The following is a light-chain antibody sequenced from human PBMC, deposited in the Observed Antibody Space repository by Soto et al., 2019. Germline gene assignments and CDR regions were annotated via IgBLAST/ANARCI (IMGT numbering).Light chain of an antibody. Sequence: DIQMTQSPSTLSASVGDRVTITCRASLSIGTWLAWYQHRPGKAPSLLIYDASTLRSGVPSRFSGSGSGTEFTLTISSLQADDFATYYCQQSDTYPLTFGQGTRLDIK. CDR2: DAS. CDR1: LSIGTW. V-gene: IGKV1-5*01. J-gene: IGKJ5*01. CDR3: QQSDTYPLT.